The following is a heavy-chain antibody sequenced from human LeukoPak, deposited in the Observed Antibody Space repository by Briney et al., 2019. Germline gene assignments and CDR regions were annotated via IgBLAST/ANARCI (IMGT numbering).Heavy chain of an antibody. J-gene: IGHJ4*02. CDR3: AIQAYITMIDY. V-gene: IGHV3-9*01. CDR2: ISWNSGSI. D-gene: IGHD3-22*01. Sequence: PGGSLRLSCAASGFTFDDYAMHWVRQAPGKGLEWVSGISWNSGSIGYADSVKGRFTISRDNSKNTLYLQMNSLRSEDTAVYYCAIQAYITMIDYWGQGTLVTVSS. CDR1: GFTFDDYA.